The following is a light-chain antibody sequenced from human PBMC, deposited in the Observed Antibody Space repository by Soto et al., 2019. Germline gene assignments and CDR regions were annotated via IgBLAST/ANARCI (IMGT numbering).Light chain of an antibody. J-gene: IGKJ2*01. CDR2: WAS. CDR1: QSVLYSSNNKNY. Sequence: DIVMTQSPDSLAVSLGERATINCKSSQSVLYSSNNKNYLAWYQQKPGQPPKLLIYWASTRESGVPDRFSGSGSGTDFTITISSLQAEDVVVYYCQQYYSTPPTFGQGTKLEIK. V-gene: IGKV4-1*01. CDR3: QQYYSTPPT.